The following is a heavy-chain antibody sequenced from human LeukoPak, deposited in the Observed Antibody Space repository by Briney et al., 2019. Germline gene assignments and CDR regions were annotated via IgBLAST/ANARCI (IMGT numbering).Heavy chain of an antibody. Sequence: GGSLRLSCAASGFTFSSYGMHWVRQAPGKGLEGGPVISYDGSNKYYADSVKGRFTISRDNSKNTLYLQMNSLRAEDTAVYYCARGAYGVRYFDWLFDYWGQGTLVTVSS. CDR3: ARGAYGVRYFDWLFDY. CDR2: ISYDGSNK. CDR1: GFTFSSYG. J-gene: IGHJ4*02. D-gene: IGHD3-9*01. V-gene: IGHV3-30*03.